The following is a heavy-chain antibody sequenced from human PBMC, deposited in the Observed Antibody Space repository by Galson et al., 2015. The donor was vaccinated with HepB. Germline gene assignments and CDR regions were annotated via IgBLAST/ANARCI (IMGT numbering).Heavy chain of an antibody. CDR3: ARDGMYYYDTSGYYGMDV. J-gene: IGHJ6*02. CDR1: GFTVSSNY. V-gene: IGHV3-66*01. Sequence: SLRLSCAASGFTVSSNYMTWVRQAPGKGLEWVSSIYRDGHTYYADSVKGRFTVSRDTSNNTLHLQMNTLRAEDTAVYYCARDGMYYYDTSGYYGMDVWGQGTPVTVSS. D-gene: IGHD3-22*01. CDR2: IYRDGHT.